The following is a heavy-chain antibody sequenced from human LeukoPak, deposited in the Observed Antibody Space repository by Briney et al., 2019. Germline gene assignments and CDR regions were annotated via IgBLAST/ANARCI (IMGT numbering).Heavy chain of an antibody. J-gene: IGHJ4*02. CDR1: GFTFDDYA. V-gene: IGHV3-9*01. CDR3: AKAGGCSGGSCYFDY. CDR2: ISWNSGSI. D-gene: IGHD2-15*01. Sequence: GGSLRLSCAASGFTFDDYAMHWVRQAPGKGLEWVSGISWNSGSIGYADSVKGRFTISRDDAKNSLYLQMNSLRAEDTALYYCAKAGGCSGGSCYFDYWGQGTLVTVSS.